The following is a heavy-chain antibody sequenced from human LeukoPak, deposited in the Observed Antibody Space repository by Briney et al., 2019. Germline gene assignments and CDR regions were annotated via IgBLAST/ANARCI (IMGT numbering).Heavy chain of an antibody. CDR2: IIPIFGTT. CDR3: ARGGGVLRFFAWLNC. J-gene: IGHJ5*01. Sequence: SVKVSCKASGDTFNRDPISWVRQAPGQGLEWMGGIIPIFGTTNYAQNFQGRLTIAADESRRTAYMELGRLRSEDTAVYYCARGGGVLRFFAWLNCWGQGTLVSVSS. CDR1: GDTFNRDP. D-gene: IGHD3-3*01. V-gene: IGHV1-69*01.